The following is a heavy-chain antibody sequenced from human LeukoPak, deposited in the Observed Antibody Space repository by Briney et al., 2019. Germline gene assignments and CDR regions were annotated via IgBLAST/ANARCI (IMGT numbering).Heavy chain of an antibody. CDR1: GFTFSSYS. Sequence: PGGSLRLSCAASGFTFSSYSMNWVRQAPGKGLEWVSSISSSSSYIYYADSVKGRFTISRDNAKNSLYLQMNSLRAEDTAVYYCARANVFLEWLRQTYYFDYWGQGTLVTVSS. V-gene: IGHV3-21*01. CDR2: ISSSSSYI. J-gene: IGHJ4*02. CDR3: ARANVFLEWLRQTYYFDY. D-gene: IGHD3-3*01.